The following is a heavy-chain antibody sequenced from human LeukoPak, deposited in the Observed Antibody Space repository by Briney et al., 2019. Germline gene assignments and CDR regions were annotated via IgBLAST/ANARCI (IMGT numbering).Heavy chain of an antibody. CDR2: ISYDGSNK. CDR3: ASVFGPYYFDY. CDR1: GFTFSSYA. V-gene: IGHV3-30*04. D-gene: IGHD3-10*01. Sequence: PGGSLRLSCAASGFTFSSYAMHWVRQAPGKGLEWVAVISYDGSNKYYADSVKGRFTISRDNSKNTLYLQMNSLRAEDTAVYYCASVFGPYYFDYWGQGTLVTVSS. J-gene: IGHJ4*02.